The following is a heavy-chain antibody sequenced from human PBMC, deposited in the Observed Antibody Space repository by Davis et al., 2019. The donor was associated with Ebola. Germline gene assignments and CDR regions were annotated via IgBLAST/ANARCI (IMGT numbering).Heavy chain of an antibody. CDR2: IDPSDSYT. J-gene: IGHJ6*02. CDR1: GYSFTTYW. V-gene: IGHV5-10-1*01. Sequence: GESLKISCKVSGYSFTTYWISWVRQMPGKGLEWMGRIDPSDSYTNYSPSFQGHVTISADKSISTAYLQWSSLKASDTAMYYCASQTYYYYGMDVWGQGTTVTVSS. CDR3: ASQTYYYYGMDV.